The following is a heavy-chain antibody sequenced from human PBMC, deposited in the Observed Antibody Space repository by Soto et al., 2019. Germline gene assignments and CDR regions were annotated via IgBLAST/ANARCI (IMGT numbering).Heavy chain of an antibody. CDR2: ISVSSTYK. CDR1: RFTFSTYE. Sequence: EVQLVESGGALVQPGGSLRLSCAASRFTFSTYEMHWVRQAPGKGLEWVSYISVSSTYKNYADSLKGRFTISRDNAEKSLYLQMDSLRAVDTAVYYCARVSPGTQYTYYYAMDVWGQGTTVTVSS. D-gene: IGHD6-13*01. J-gene: IGHJ6*02. V-gene: IGHV3-48*03. CDR3: ARVSPGTQYTYYYAMDV.